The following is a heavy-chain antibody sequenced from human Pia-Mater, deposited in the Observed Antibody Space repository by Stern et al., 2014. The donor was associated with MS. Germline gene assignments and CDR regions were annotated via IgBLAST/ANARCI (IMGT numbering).Heavy chain of an antibody. CDR3: ASFSGSHSDAFDM. J-gene: IGHJ3*02. V-gene: IGHV5-51*01. CDR1: GYSFSSYW. D-gene: IGHD1-26*01. Sequence: VQLVESGAEVKKAGESLKLSCKGYGYSFSSYWIGWVRKMQGKGQERMGIIYTGDSDSRYSQSFHGQVTISADKSISTAYLQWSRLKASDTAMYFCASFSGSHSDAFDMWGQGTMVTVSS. CDR2: IYTGDSDS.